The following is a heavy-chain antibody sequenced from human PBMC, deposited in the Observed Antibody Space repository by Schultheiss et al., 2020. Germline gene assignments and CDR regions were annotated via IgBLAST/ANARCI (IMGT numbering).Heavy chain of an antibody. CDR1: GGSISGYY. CDR2: IYYIGST. J-gene: IGHJ6*02. Sequence: SQTLSLTCTVSGGSISGYYWGWIRQAPGKGLEFIGYIYYIGSTTYNPSLKSRVTISVDTSKNHFSLTMTSMTAADTAVYYCARASGGRYYYYGMDVWGQGATVTVSS. V-gene: IGHV4-59*01. D-gene: IGHD2-15*01. CDR3: ARASGGRYYYYGMDV.